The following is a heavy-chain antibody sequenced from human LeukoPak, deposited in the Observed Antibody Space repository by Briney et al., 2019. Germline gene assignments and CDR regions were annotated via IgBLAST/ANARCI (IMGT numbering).Heavy chain of an antibody. Sequence: GGSLRLSCAASGFTFSSYAMSWVRQAPGKGLEWVSAISGSGGSTYYADSVKGRFTISRDNSKNTLYLQTNSLRAEDTAVYYCAKAAHYDILTGHYSDPWGQGTLVTVSS. J-gene: IGHJ5*02. D-gene: IGHD3-9*01. CDR3: AKAAHYDILTGHYSDP. V-gene: IGHV3-23*01. CDR1: GFTFSSYA. CDR2: ISGSGGST.